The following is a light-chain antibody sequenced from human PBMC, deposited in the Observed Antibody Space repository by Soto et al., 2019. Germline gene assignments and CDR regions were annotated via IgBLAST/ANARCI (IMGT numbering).Light chain of an antibody. J-gene: IGKJ1*01. Sequence: SVSGSPGQSVTISCTGTSGDIGRYKFVSWFQQRPGKAPRLLIYDTFTLQSGVPSRFSGSVSGTEFSLTISSLQAGDSAIYYCQQSFTTPWTFGQGTKVDIK. CDR2: DTF. CDR1: GDIGRY. V-gene: IGKV1-39*01. CDR3: QQSFTTPWT.